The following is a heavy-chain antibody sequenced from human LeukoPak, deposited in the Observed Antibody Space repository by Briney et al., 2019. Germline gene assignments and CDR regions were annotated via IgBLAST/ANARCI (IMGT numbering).Heavy chain of an antibody. J-gene: IGHJ6*03. CDR3: ARGLRDEERHYGYYYIDV. CDR2: FYTSANT. V-gene: IGHV4-4*09. CDR1: GDSVSGYY. D-gene: IGHD3-22*01. Sequence: SETLSLTCTVSGDSVSGYYGSWIRQPPGKGLEWIGYFYTSANTNYNPSLKSRVTMSVDTSKNQFSLKLSSVSAADTAVYYCARGLRDEERHYGYYYIDVWSKGTTVTVSS.